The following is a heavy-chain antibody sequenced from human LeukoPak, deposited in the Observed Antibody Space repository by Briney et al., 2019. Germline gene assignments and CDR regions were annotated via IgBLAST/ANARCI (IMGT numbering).Heavy chain of an antibody. CDR1: GFNFNIYG. Sequence: GGSLRHSCAASGFNFNIYGMQWVRQAPDKGLEWVTYISYNGGKIHCSDSVKGRFTISRDNSKNTLYLQMNSLRPEDTAVYYCAKVAANSYYFDSWGQGEPVTVSS. CDR2: ISYNGGKI. J-gene: IGHJ4*02. V-gene: IGHV3-30*02. D-gene: IGHD6-25*01. CDR3: AKVAANSYYFDS.